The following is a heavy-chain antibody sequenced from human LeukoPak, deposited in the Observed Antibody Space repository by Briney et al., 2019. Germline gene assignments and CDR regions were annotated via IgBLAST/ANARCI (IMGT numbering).Heavy chain of an antibody. D-gene: IGHD5-18*01. CDR1: GYTFTSYY. Sequence: ASVTVSCTASGYTFTSYYMHWVRQAPGQGLEWMGIINPSGGSTSYAQKFQGRVTMTRDTSTSTVYMELSSLRSEDTAVYYCARASDTAMVSGFWYFDLWGRGTLVTVSS. V-gene: IGHV1-46*01. CDR3: ARASDTAMVSGFWYFDL. J-gene: IGHJ2*01. CDR2: INPSGGST.